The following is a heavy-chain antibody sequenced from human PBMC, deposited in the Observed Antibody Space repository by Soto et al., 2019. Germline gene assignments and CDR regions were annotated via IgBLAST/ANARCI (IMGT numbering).Heavy chain of an antibody. J-gene: IGHJ4*02. V-gene: IGHV3-23*01. CDR3: AKSHLNDLIARYPSNCYYFDY. D-gene: IGHD6-13*01. CDR2: ISGSGGST. Sequence: GGSLRLSCAASGFTFSSYAMSWVRQAPGKGLEWVSAISGSGGSTYYADSVKGRFTISRDNSKNTLYLQMNSLRAEDTVVYYCAKSHLNDLIARYPSNCYYFDYWVQGTLVTVSS. CDR1: GFTFSSYA.